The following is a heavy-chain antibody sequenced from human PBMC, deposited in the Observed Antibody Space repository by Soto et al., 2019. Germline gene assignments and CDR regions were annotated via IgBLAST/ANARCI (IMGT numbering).Heavy chain of an antibody. D-gene: IGHD6-13*01. J-gene: IGHJ6*02. Sequence: SESLSLTCAVSGGSISSYYWSWIRQPPGKGLEWIGYIYYSGSTNYNPSLKSRVTISVDTCKNQFSLQLSSVTAAHTAVSSGARDRRLNIYWQQLSPAPDYYGMEVRGQGTTVNV. CDR2: IYYSGST. CDR1: GGSISSYY. CDR3: ARDRRLNIYWQQLSPAPDYYGMEV. V-gene: IGHV4-59*01.